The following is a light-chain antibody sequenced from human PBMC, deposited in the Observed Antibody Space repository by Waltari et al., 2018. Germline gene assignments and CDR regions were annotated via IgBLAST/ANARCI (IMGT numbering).Light chain of an antibody. CDR3: QQSYNSPRT. V-gene: IGKV1-39*01. CDR1: QSISTY. J-gene: IGKJ3*01. CDR2: AAS. Sequence: DIQMTQSPSSLSASVGDRVTITCRASQSISTYLNWYQQKPGKAPNLRIYAASTLQSGVPSRFSGSGSETDFTLTISSLQPEDFATYYCQQSYNSPRTFGLGTKVDIK.